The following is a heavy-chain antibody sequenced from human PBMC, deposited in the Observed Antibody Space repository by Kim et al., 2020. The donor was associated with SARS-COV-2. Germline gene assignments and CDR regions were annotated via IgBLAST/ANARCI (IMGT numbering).Heavy chain of an antibody. V-gene: IGHV3-30*04. J-gene: IGHJ4*02. Sequence: GGSLRLSCAASGFTFSSYAMHWVRQAPGKGLEWVAVISYDGSNKYYADSVKGRFTISRDNSKNTLYLQMNSLRAEDTAVYYCAREPLSTLGGDTGTYYDSSGYFDYWGQGTLVTVSS. D-gene: IGHD3-22*01. CDR3: AREPLSTLGGDTGTYYDSSGYFDY. CDR1: GFTFSSYA. CDR2: ISYDGSNK.